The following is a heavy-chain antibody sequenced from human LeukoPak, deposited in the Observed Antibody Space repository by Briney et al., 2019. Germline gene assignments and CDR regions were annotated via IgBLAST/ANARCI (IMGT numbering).Heavy chain of an antibody. CDR1: GFTFSNYN. V-gene: IGHV3-21*01. CDR3: ATTGSGSYYDY. J-gene: IGHJ4*02. Sequence: GGSLRLSCAASGFTFSNYNMNWVRQAPGKGLEWVSSISSSSSYIYYADSVKGRFTISRDNAKNTLFLQMNSLRAEDTAVYYCATTGSGSYYDYWGQGTLVTVSS. CDR2: ISSSSSYI. D-gene: IGHD1-26*01.